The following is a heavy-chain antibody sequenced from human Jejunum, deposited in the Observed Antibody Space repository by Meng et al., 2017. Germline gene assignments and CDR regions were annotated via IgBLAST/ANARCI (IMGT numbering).Heavy chain of an antibody. D-gene: IGHD1/OR15-1a*01. CDR2: IWPGDSDV. CDR3: ARKGKNSNNTDYFDY. CDR1: GYSFSNYW. V-gene: IGHV5-51*01. Sequence: GESLKISCKGSGYSFSNYWIGWVRQMPGKGLEWMGIIWPGDSDVKYSPAIQGQVTISVDKSVSTAYLQWSSLKASDTAIYFCARKGKNSNNTDYFDYWGQGTLVTVSS. J-gene: IGHJ4*02.